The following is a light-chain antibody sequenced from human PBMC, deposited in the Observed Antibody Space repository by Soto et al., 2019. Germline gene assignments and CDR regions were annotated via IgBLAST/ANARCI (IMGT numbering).Light chain of an antibody. CDR2: GAS. J-gene: IGKJ1*01. V-gene: IGKV3-20*01. CDR3: QHYGSSPRGT. CDR1: QSVSSNY. Sequence: EIVLTQSPGTLSLSPGERATLSCWASQSVSSNYLAWYQQKPGQAPRLLIYGASSRATGIPDRFSGSGSGTDFTLTISRLEAEDFAVYYCQHYGSSPRGTFGQGNKVEIK.